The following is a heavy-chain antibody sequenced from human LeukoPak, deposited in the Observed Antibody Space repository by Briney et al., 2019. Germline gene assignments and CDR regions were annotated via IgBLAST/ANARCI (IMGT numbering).Heavy chain of an antibody. V-gene: IGHV3-33*01. CDR2: IWYDGSNK. CDR1: GFTFSSYG. CDR3: ARYGSGSTIDY. Sequence: QPGRSLRLSCAASGFTFSSYGMHWVRQAPGKGLGWGAVIWYDGSNKYYADSVKGRFTISRDNSKNTLYLQMNSLRAEETAVYYCARYGSGSTIDYWGQGTLVTVSS. J-gene: IGHJ4*02. D-gene: IGHD3-10*01.